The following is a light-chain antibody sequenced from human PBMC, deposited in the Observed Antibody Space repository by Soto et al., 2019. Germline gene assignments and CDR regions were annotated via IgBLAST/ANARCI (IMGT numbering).Light chain of an antibody. CDR3: SSYTSSSTLSV. J-gene: IGLJ1*01. Sequence: QSVLTQPASVSGSPGQSITISCTGTSSDVGGYNYVSWYQQHPGKAPKLMIYEVSNRPSGVSNRFSGSKSGNTASLTISGLQAEDEADYYCSSYTSSSTLSVFGTGTKVTVL. V-gene: IGLV2-14*01. CDR1: SSDVGGYNY. CDR2: EVS.